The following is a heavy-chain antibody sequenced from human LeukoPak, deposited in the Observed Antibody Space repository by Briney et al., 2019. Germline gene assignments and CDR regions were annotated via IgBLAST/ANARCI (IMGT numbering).Heavy chain of an antibody. CDR1: GFTFSSFE. CDR2: TRYDGSNE. V-gene: IGHV3-30*02. CDR3: AKGRSSSSSLNAFDI. J-gene: IGHJ3*02. Sequence: GGSLRLSCAASGFTFSSFEMNWVRQAPGKGLEWVTYTRYDGSNEFYADSVKGRFSISRDNLRNTVFLQMNSLRGEDTAVYYCAKGRSSSSSLNAFDIWGQGTMVTVSS. D-gene: IGHD2-2*01.